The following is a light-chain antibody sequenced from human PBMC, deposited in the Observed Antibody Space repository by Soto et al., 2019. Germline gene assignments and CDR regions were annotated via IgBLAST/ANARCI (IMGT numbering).Light chain of an antibody. V-gene: IGKV1-39*01. J-gene: IGKJ4*01. CDR1: QGISNR. CDR3: QQTYSIPS. Sequence: DIQMTQSPSSLSASVGDRVTITCRASQGISNRLNWYQQKPGKAPKLLIYGASSLQSGVPSRFSGSGSGAGFTLTVSSLQPEDFSTYYCQQTYSIPSFGGGTKVEIK. CDR2: GAS.